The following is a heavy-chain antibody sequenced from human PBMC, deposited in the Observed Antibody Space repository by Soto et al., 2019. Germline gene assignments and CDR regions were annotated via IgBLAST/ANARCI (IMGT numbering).Heavy chain of an antibody. CDR1: NGSISNYF. J-gene: IGHJ6*02. Sequence: SETLSLTGTVSNGSISNYFWSWISQSPGKGLEWIGYVYYTGSTSYNPSLKGRVTMSVDTSKMQFSLKLSSVTAADTAVYYCARYSSGWPGNGMDVWGQGTTVTVSS. CDR3: ARYSSGWPGNGMDV. D-gene: IGHD6-19*01. V-gene: IGHV4-59*01. CDR2: VYYTGST.